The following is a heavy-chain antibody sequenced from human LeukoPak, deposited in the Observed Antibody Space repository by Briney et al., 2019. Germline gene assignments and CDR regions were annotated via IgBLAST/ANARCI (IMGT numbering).Heavy chain of an antibody. J-gene: IGHJ5*02. CDR1: GFTFSNYA. V-gene: IGHV3-30-3*01. CDR2: ISNDGNNK. Sequence: EKSLRLSCAASGFTFSNYAMHWVRQAPGKGLEWVAVISNDGNNKYYADSVKGRFTISRDNSKNTLYLQMNSLRAEDTAVYYCARAGPPAFDPWGQGTLVTVSS. CDR3: ARAGPPAFDP.